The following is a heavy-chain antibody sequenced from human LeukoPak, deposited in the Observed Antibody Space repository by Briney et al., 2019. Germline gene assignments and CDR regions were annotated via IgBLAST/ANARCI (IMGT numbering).Heavy chain of an antibody. Sequence: PSETLSLTCAVYGGSFSGYYRSWIRQPPGKGLEWIGEINHSGSTNYNPSLKSRVTISVDTSKNQFSLKLSSVTAADTAVYYCAKSRLTPWGYYFDSWGQGTLVTVSS. D-gene: IGHD1-26*01. CDR1: GGSFSGYY. CDR2: INHSGST. J-gene: IGHJ4*02. CDR3: AKSRLTPWGYYFDS. V-gene: IGHV4-34*01.